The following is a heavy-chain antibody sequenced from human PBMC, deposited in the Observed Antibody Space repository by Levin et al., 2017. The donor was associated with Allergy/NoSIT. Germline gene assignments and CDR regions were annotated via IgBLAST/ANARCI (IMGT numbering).Heavy chain of an antibody. V-gene: IGHV3-20*01. Sequence: SCAASGFTFDDYGVIWVRQAPGKGLEWVSGINWNGASTGYADSVKGRFTISRDNAKNSLYLQMNSLRAEDTALYHCARGNSSSWEDAFDIWGQGTMVTVSS. CDR2: INWNGAST. CDR1: GFTFDDYG. D-gene: IGHD6-13*01. J-gene: IGHJ3*02. CDR3: ARGNSSSWEDAFDI.